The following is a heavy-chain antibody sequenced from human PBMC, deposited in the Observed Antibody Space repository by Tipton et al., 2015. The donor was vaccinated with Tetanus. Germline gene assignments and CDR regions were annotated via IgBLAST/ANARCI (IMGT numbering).Heavy chain of an antibody. J-gene: IGHJ2*01. D-gene: IGHD2-15*01. V-gene: IGHV5-51*01. Sequence: QLVQSGAEVKKPGESLNISCKASGYNFATFWIGWVRQMPGKGLEWVGIIDPRDSEARYGPPFQGQVIISADKSISTTYLQWGSLTASDTAIYYCARRRSAVLSGGYHWYFDLWGRGTLITVSS. CDR1: GYNFATFW. CDR2: IDPRDSEA. CDR3: ARRRSAVLSGGYHWYFDL.